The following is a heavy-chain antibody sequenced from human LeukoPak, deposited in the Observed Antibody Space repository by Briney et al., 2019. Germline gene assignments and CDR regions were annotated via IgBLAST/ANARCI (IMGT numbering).Heavy chain of an antibody. Sequence: GASVKVSCKASGYTFTGYYMHWVRQAPGQGLEWMGWINPNSGGTNYAQKFQGRVTMTRDTSISTAYMELSRLRSDDTAVYYCARVAETGSNSFDAFDIWGQGTMVTVS. V-gene: IGHV1-2*02. D-gene: IGHD1-1*01. CDR1: GYTFTGYY. CDR2: INPNSGGT. CDR3: ARVAETGSNSFDAFDI. J-gene: IGHJ3*02.